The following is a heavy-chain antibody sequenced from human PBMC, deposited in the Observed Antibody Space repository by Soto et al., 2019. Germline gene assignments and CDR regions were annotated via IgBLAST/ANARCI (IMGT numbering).Heavy chain of an antibody. V-gene: IGHV3-30*18. CDR2: ISYDGSNK. J-gene: IGHJ4*02. Sequence: PGGSLRLSFAASGFTFSSYGMHWVRQAPGKGLEWVAVISYDGSNKYYADSVKGRFTISRDNSKNTLYLQMNSLRAEDTAVYYCAKGYSSSWYPFHYFDYWGQGTLVTVSS. CDR1: GFTFSSYG. CDR3: AKGYSSSWYPFHYFDY. D-gene: IGHD6-13*01.